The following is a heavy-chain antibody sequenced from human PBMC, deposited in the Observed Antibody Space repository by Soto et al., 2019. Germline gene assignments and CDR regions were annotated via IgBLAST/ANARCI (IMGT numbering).Heavy chain of an antibody. Sequence: QVQLQESGPGLVKPSGTLSLTCAVSGVSISRHDWWPWVRQPPGKGLEWIGESHQSGNTNYNSSLESRVTISVDKSKNQFSLKLTSVTVADTAVYYCATRDSSRFYWGQGTLVTVSS. V-gene: IGHV4-4*02. D-gene: IGHD6-13*01. CDR3: ATRDSSRFY. CDR1: GVSISRHDW. J-gene: IGHJ4*02. CDR2: SHQSGNT.